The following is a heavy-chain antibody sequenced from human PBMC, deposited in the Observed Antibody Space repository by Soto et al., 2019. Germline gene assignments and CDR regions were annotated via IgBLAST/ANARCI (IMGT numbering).Heavy chain of an antibody. CDR2: ISSSSSTI. J-gene: IGHJ3*02. D-gene: IGHD4-17*01. V-gene: IGHV3-48*01. Sequence: EVQLVESGGGLVQPGGSLRLSCAASGFTFSSYSMNWVRQAPGKGLEWVSYISSSSSTIYYADSVKSRFTISRDNAKNSLYLQMNSLRAEDTAVYYCARADYGDYLGAFDIWGQGTMVTVSS. CDR1: GFTFSSYS. CDR3: ARADYGDYLGAFDI.